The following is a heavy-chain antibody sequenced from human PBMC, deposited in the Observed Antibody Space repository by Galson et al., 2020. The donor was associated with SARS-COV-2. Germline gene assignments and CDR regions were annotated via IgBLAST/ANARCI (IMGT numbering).Heavy chain of an antibody. CDR1: GFSLNTTGVG. J-gene: IGHJ5*02. CDR3: AHRPRTATRPSRFDP. CDR2: IYWDDNE. Sequence: SGPTLVKPTQTLTLTCTFSGFSLNTTGVGVGWIRQPPGKSLEWLALIYWDDNERYSPSLKSRLTITKDTSKNQVVLTMTNMDPVDTATYYCAHRPRTATRPSRFDPWGQGTLVTVSS. D-gene: IGHD6-6*01. V-gene: IGHV2-5*02.